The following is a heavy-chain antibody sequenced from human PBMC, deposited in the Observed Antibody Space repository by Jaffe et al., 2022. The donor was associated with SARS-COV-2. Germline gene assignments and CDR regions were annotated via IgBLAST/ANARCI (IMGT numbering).Heavy chain of an antibody. CDR2: IDPRDSYT. V-gene: IGHV5-10-1*03. D-gene: IGHD3-3*01. J-gene: IGHJ4*02. CDR3: ARHWSGWDYFDY. Sequence: AQLVQSGAEVKKPGESLRISCKGSGYSYTNYWISWVRQMPGKGLEWMGRIDPRDSYTTYSPSFQGHVTFSVDESINTAYLQWSSLEASDTAMYYCARHWSGWDYFDYWGQGTQVTASS. CDR1: GYSYTNYW.